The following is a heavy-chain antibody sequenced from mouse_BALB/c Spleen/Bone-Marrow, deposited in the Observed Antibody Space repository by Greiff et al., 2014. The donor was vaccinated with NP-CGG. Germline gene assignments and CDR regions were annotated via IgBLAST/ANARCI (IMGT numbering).Heavy chain of an antibody. CDR1: GYTFTSYW. CDR2: INPSTGYT. CDR3: ARRLNWDWFAY. D-gene: IGHD4-1*01. Sequence: VQLQQSGAELAKPGASVKMSCKASGYTFTSYWRHWVKQRPGQGLEWIGYINPSTGYTDYNQKFKDKATLTADKSSSTAYMQLSSLTSEDSAVYYCARRLNWDWFAYWGQGTLVTVSA. J-gene: IGHJ3*01. V-gene: IGHV1-7*01.